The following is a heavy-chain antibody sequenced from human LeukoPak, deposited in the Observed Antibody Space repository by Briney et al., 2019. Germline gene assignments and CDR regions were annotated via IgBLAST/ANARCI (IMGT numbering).Heavy chain of an antibody. J-gene: IGHJ4*02. Sequence: SHTLSLTCAISGDSVSSNSAAWNWIRQSPSRGLEWLGRTYYRSKWYNDYAASVKSQITINPDTSKNQFSLQLNSVTPEDTAVYYCARQSGSGGYPDYFDYWGQGTLVTVSS. CDR1: GDSVSSNSAA. V-gene: IGHV6-1*01. CDR2: TYYRSKWYN. CDR3: ARQSGSGGYPDYFDY. D-gene: IGHD3-10*01.